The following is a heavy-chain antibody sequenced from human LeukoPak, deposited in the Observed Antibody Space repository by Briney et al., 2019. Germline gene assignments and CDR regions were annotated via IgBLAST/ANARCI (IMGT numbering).Heavy chain of an antibody. V-gene: IGHV4-4*07. CDR2: IYTSGST. J-gene: IGHJ4*02. Sequence: SETLSLTCTVSGGSISSYYWSWLRQPAGKGLEWIGRIYTSGSTNYNPSLKSRVTMSVDTSKNQFSLKLSSVTAADTAVYYCATGSYLSPFDYWGQGTLVTVSS. CDR1: GGSISSYY. CDR3: ATGSYLSPFDY. D-gene: IGHD3-10*01.